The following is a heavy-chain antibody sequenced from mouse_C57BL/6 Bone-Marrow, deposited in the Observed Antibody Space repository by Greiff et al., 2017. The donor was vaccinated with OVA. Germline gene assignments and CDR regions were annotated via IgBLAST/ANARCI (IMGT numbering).Heavy chain of an antibody. CDR2: ISSGGDYI. Sequence: EVQLQQSGEGLVKPGGSLKLSCAASGFTFSSYAMSWVRQTPEKRLEWFAYISSGGDYIYYADTVMGRFTLSRDNSRNTLYRQMSSLKSEDTAMYYCTRLIYARDYWVQGTSVTVS. CDR1: GFTFSSYA. J-gene: IGHJ4*01. V-gene: IGHV5-9-1*02. CDR3: TRLIYARDY.